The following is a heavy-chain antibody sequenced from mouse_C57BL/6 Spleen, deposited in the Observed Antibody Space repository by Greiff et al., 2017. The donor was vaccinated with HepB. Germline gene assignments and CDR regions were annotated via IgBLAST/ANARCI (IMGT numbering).Heavy chain of an antibody. J-gene: IGHJ3*01. CDR2: IDPETGGT. D-gene: IGHD2-4*01. V-gene: IGHV1-15*01. CDR3: TRGGEGLPWFAY. Sequence: QVQLQQSGAELVRPGASVTLSCKASGYTFTDYEMHWVKQTPVHGLEWIGAIDPETGGTAYNQKFKGKAILTADKSSSTAYMELRSLTSEDSAVYYCTRGGEGLPWFAYWGQGTLVTVSA. CDR1: GYTFTDYE.